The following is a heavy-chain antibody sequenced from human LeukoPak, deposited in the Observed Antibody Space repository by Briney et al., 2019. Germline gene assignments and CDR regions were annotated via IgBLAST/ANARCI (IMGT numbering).Heavy chain of an antibody. CDR3: AIYSYSSGLYYFDY. CDR1: GGPISSYY. Sequence: SETLSLTCTVPGGPISSYYWSWIRQPTGMGLEWIGYMYYSGYTNYNPSLKSRVTTSVDMSKNQFSLKLSSVTAADTAVYYCAIYSYSSGLYYFDYWGQGTLVTVSS. D-gene: IGHD6-19*01. J-gene: IGHJ4*02. V-gene: IGHV4-59*01. CDR2: MYYSGYT.